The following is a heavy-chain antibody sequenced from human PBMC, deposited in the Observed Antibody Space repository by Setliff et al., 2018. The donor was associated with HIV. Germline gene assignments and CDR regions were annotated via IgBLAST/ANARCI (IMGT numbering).Heavy chain of an antibody. Sequence: GGSLRLSCAASGFIFSSYAMHWVRQAPGKGLEWVAVMSYDGNNKYYADSVKGRFTISRDNSKNTLYLQMNSLRAEDTAVYYCARSGYDYAYYFDYWGQGTLVTV. CDR3: ARSGYDYAYYFDY. CDR1: GFIFSSYA. V-gene: IGHV3-30*01. D-gene: IGHD5-12*01. CDR2: MSYDGNNK. J-gene: IGHJ4*02.